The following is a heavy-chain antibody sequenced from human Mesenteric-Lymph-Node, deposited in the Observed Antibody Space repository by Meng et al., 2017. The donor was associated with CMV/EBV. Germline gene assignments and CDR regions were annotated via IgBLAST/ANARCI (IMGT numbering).Heavy chain of an antibody. V-gene: IGHV3-23*01. D-gene: IGHD3-16*01. CDR3: ARDHDYLNYFDY. Sequence: GGSLRLSCAASGFTFSTYAMSWVRQAPGKGLEWVSTISGSGGSTYYADSVKGRFTISRDNSKNTLYLQMNSLRAEDTAVYYCARDHDYLNYFDYWGQGTLVTSPQ. J-gene: IGHJ4*02. CDR2: ISGSGGST. CDR1: GFTFSTYA.